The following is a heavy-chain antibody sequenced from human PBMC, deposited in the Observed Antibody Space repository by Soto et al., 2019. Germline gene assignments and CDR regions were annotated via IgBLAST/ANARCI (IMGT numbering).Heavy chain of an antibody. Sequence: ASVKVSCKASGGTFSSYAISWVRQAPGQGLEWMGGIIPIFGTANYAQKFQGRVTITADESTSTAYMELSSLRSEDTAVYYCARPRGQQLGPYPPQEDYYYGMDVWGQGTTVTVSS. CDR2: IIPIFGTA. CDR1: GGTFSSYA. V-gene: IGHV1-69*13. CDR3: ARPRGQQLGPYPPQEDYYYGMDV. J-gene: IGHJ6*02. D-gene: IGHD6-13*01.